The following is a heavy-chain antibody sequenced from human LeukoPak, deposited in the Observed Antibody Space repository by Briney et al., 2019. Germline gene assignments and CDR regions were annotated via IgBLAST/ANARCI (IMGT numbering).Heavy chain of an antibody. V-gene: IGHV3-74*01. D-gene: IGHD3-3*01. CDR2: INSDGSST. CDR3: ATMHTYDFWSGYSNFDY. Sequence: PGGSLRLSCAASGFTFSSYWMHWVRPAPGKGLVWVSRINSDGSSTSYADSVKGRFTISRDNAKNTLYLQMNSLRAEDTAVYYCATMHTYDFWSGYSNFDYWGQGTLVTVSS. J-gene: IGHJ4*02. CDR1: GFTFSSYW.